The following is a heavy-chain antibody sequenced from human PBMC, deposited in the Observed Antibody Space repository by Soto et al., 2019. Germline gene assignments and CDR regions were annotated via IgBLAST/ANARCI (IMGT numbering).Heavy chain of an antibody. D-gene: IGHD3-10*01. J-gene: IGHJ4*02. Sequence: PGWSLRLSCAASGVTLRSYGMHWVRQAPGKGLEWVAVIWHNGGNKYHADSVKGRFTISRDNSNNTLYLQMNFLRAEDTAVYYCARDPTMVGIDYWGQGALVTVSS. V-gene: IGHV3-33*01. CDR1: GVTLRSYG. CDR3: ARDPTMVGIDY. CDR2: IWHNGGNK.